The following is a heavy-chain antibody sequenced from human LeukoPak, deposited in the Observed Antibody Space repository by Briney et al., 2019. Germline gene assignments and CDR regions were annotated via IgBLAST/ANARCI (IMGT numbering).Heavy chain of an antibody. CDR1: GGSISSGGYY. J-gene: IGHJ4*02. CDR3: ARHIVATSPPFDY. CDR2: IYYSGGT. V-gene: IGHV4-31*03. D-gene: IGHD5-12*01. Sequence: PSQTLSLTCTVSGGSISSGGYYWSWLRQHPGKGLEWIGYIYYSGGTYYNPSLKSRVTISVDTSKNQFSLKLSSVTAADTAVYYCARHIVATSPPFDYWGQGTLVTVSS.